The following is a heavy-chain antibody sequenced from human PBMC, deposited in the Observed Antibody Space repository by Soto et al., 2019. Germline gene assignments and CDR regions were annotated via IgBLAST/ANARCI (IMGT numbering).Heavy chain of an antibody. J-gene: IGHJ3*02. CDR3: XRSHCTGGSCYSGAFNI. CDR1: GGSINSGGYY. CDR2: IYYSGST. D-gene: IGHD2-15*01. V-gene: IGHV4-31*03. Sequence: PSETLSLTCTVSGGSINSGGYYWSWIRQHPGRGLEWIGYIYYSGSTYYNPSLKSRVTISVDTSKNQFSLRLSSVTAADTAVYYCXRSHCTGGSCYSGAFNIRGQGTMVTVSS.